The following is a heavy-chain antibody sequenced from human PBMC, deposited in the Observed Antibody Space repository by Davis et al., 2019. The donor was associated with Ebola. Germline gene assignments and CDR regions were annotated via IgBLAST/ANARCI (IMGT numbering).Heavy chain of an antibody. V-gene: IGHV3-11*06. CDR1: GFTFSDYY. Sequence: GESLKISCAASGFTFSDYYMSWIRQAPGKGLEWVSYISSSSYTNYADSVKGRFTISRDNAKNSLYLQMNSLRAEDTAVYYCARPYCSSTSCYVAPDAFDIWGQGTMVTVSS. J-gene: IGHJ3*02. CDR3: ARPYCSSTSCYVAPDAFDI. CDR2: ISSSSYT. D-gene: IGHD2-2*01.